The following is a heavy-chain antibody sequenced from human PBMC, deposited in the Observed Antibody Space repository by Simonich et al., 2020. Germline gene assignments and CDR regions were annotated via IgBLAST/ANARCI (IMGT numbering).Heavy chain of an antibody. D-gene: IGHD6-13*01. CDR3: AKDVAAAGTEYFQH. CDR2: ISLNRDSI. Sequence: EVQLVESGGGLVQPGRSLRLSCAASGFTFDDYAMHWVWQAPGQGLEGFSGISLNRDSIGYADSVKGRFPISRDNAKNSLHLQMNSLRAEDTALYYCAKDVAAAGTEYFQHWGQGTLVTVSS. J-gene: IGHJ1*01. CDR1: GFTFDDYA. V-gene: IGHV3-9*01.